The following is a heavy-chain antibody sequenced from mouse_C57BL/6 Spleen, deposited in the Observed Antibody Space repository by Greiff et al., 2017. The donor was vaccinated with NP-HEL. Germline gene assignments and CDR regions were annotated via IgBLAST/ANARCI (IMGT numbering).Heavy chain of an antibody. J-gene: IGHJ2*01. Sequence: QVQLQQPGTELVMPGASVKLSCKASGYTFTSYWMHWVKQRPGQGLEWIGNINPSNGGTNYTEKFKSKATLTVDKSSSTAYMQLSSLTSEDSAVYYCARPPATMVTTGDFDYWGQGTTLTVSS. CDR1: GYTFTSYW. CDR3: ARPPATMVTTGDFDY. D-gene: IGHD2-2*01. CDR2: INPSNGGT. V-gene: IGHV1-53*01.